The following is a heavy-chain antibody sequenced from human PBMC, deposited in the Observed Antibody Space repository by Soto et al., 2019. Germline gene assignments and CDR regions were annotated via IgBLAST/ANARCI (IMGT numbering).Heavy chain of an antibody. D-gene: IGHD3-16*01. Sequence: QVQLVQSGAEVKKPGSSVRVSCKASGTIFSSYTISWVRQAPGQGLEWMGRIIPILGETNSAQKFQDRVTLTADKSTNTAYMALNSLRLEDTAVYYYARGLGGRMDDWGQGTTVTVSS. J-gene: IGHJ6*02. CDR2: IIPILGET. V-gene: IGHV1-69*08. CDR1: GTIFSSYT. CDR3: ARGLGGRMDD.